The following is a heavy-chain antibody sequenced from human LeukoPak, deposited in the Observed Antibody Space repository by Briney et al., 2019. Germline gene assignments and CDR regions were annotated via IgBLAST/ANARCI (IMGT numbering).Heavy chain of an antibody. CDR1: GFTVSSNH. V-gene: IGHV3-66*01. CDR3: ATHSGGY. Sequence: GGSLRLSCATSGFTVSSNHMTWVRQAPGKGLEWVSVIYSGGGTRYADSVKGRFTISRDNSKNTLYLQMNSLRAEDTAVYYCATHSGGYWGQGTLVTVSS. CDR2: IYSGGGT. D-gene: IGHD3-16*01. J-gene: IGHJ4*02.